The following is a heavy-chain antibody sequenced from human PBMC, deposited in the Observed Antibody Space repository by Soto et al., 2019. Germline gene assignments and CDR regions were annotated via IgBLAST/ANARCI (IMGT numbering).Heavy chain of an antibody. CDR3: ARDLGRSEG. CDR1: GFTLSSYW. J-gene: IGHJ4*01. Sequence: EVQLVESGGGLVQSGGSLRLSCAASGFTLSSYWMHWVRQAPGKGLVWVSRINSDETITTYADSVKGRFTISRDNAKNTLYLQMNSLRAEDTAVYYCARDLGRSEGWGHGTLVTVSS. CDR2: INSDETIT. V-gene: IGHV3-74*01. D-gene: IGHD2-15*01.